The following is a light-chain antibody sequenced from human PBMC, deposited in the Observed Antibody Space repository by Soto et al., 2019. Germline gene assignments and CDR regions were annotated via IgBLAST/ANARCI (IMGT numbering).Light chain of an antibody. Sequence: IVMTQSPATLSVSPWERATLSCRASQSISISYLAWYQQQPGQAPRLLIYSTSTRATGIPDRFSGSGSGTDFTLTISRLEPEDFAVYYCQQYGSSGTFGQGTKVDIK. V-gene: IGKV3-20*01. CDR3: QQYGSSGT. J-gene: IGKJ1*01. CDR1: QSISISY. CDR2: STS.